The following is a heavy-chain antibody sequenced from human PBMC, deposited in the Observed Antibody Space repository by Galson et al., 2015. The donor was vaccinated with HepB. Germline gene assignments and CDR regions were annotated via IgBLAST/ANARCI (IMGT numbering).Heavy chain of an antibody. CDR3: ARMGAFADYDFDP. CDR2: IHHSGNT. J-gene: IGHJ5*02. D-gene: IGHD1-26*01. V-gene: IGHV4-39*01. Sequence: LSLTCTVAGDSILGSSYYWAWIRQPPGKGLQWIGGIHHSGNTYYNPSLRSRVTISVDTSENQFSLKLTSVTAADTAVYYCARMGAFADYDFDPWGQGIKVSVSS. CDR1: GDSILGSSYY.